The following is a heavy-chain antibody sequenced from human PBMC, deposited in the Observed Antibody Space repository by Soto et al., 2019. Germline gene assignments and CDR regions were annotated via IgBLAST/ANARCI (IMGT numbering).Heavy chain of an antibody. D-gene: IGHD3-9*01. CDR2: IIPIFGTA. V-gene: IGHV1-69*13. Sequence: SVKVSCKASGGTFSSYAISWVRQAPGQGLEWMGGIIPIFGTANYAQKFQGRVTITADESTSTAYMELSSLRSEDTAVYYCAREFNDILTGYPRPWGYWGQGTLVTVSS. J-gene: IGHJ4*02. CDR1: GGTFSSYA. CDR3: AREFNDILTGYPRPWGY.